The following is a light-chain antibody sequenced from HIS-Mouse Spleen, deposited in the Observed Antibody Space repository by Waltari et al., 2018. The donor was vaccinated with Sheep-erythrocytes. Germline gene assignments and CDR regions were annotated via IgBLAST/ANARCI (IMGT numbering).Light chain of an antibody. Sequence: QSALTQPASVSGSPGQSITISFTGTSSDVGSYNYVSWYQQHPGKSPKLMIYDVSKRPSGVPARFSGAKSGNTASLTISGLQAEDEADYYCCSYAGSYNHVFATGTKVTVL. V-gene: IGLV2-11*01. CDR2: DVS. CDR3: CSYAGSYNHV. J-gene: IGLJ1*01. CDR1: SSDVGSYNY.